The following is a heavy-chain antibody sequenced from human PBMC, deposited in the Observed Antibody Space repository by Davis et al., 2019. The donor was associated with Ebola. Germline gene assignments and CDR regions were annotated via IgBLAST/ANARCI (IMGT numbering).Heavy chain of an antibody. D-gene: IGHD3-3*01. CDR1: GFTFSLYS. V-gene: IGHV3-21*01. CDR3: ARGEGVVRMDY. CDR2: ISSSGSYI. Sequence: GESLKISCGGAGFTFSLYSMNWVRQAPGRGLEWVSTISSSGSYIYYAESVKGRFTISRDNAKNSLYLQMNSLRAEDTAVYYCARGEGVVRMDYWGQGTLVTVSS. J-gene: IGHJ4*02.